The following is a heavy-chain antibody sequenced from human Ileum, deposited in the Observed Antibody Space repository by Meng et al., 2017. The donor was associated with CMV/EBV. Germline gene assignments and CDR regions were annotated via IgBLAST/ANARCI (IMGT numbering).Heavy chain of an antibody. Sequence: GESLKISCVASGFIFSDYGMHWVRQAPGKGLEWVANIKQDGSEKNYVDSVKGRFTISRDNANNSVYLQMNSLRVEDTAVYYCARAPIAARQGYFDFWGQGALVTVSS. CDR3: ARAPIAARQGYFDF. V-gene: IGHV3-7*01. D-gene: IGHD6-6*01. CDR1: GFIFSDYG. J-gene: IGHJ4*02. CDR2: IKQDGSEK.